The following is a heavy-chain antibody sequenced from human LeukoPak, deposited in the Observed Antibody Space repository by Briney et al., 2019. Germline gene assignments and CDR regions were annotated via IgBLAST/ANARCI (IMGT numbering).Heavy chain of an antibody. Sequence: PGGSLRLSCAASGFTFSSYWMSWVRQAPGKGLEWVANIKQDGSEKYYVDSVKGRFTISRDNAKNSLYLQMNSLRAKDTAVYYCARDGDYYGSGRSDYWGQGTLVTVSS. J-gene: IGHJ4*02. D-gene: IGHD3-10*01. CDR3: ARDGDYYGSGRSDY. CDR1: GFTFSSYW. V-gene: IGHV3-7*01. CDR2: IKQDGSEK.